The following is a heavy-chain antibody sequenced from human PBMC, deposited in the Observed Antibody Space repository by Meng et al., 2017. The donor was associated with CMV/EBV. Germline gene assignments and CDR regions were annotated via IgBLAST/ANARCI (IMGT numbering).Heavy chain of an antibody. CDR2: INHSGST. Sequence: SETLSLTCAVYGGSFSGYYWSWIRQPPGKGLEWIGGINHSGSTNYNPSLKSRVTISVDTSKNQFSLKLSSVTAADTAVYYCFGSFTYYYGMDVWGQGTTVTVSS. D-gene: IGHD3-16*01. CDR3: FGSFTYYYGMDV. J-gene: IGHJ6*02. CDR1: GGSFSGYY. V-gene: IGHV4-34*01.